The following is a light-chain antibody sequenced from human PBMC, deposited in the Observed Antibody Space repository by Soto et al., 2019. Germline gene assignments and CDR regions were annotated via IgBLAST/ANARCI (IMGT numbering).Light chain of an antibody. J-gene: IGLJ1*01. CDR2: DVS. CDR3: SSYTSSSTLSTYV. V-gene: IGLV2-14*03. Sequence: QSALTQPAPVSGSPGQSITISCTGTSSDVGGYNYVSWYQHHPGKAPKLMIYDVSNRPSGVSNRLSGSKSGNTASLIISGLQAEDEADYYCSSYTSSSTLSTYVFGTGTKVTVL. CDR1: SSDVGGYNY.